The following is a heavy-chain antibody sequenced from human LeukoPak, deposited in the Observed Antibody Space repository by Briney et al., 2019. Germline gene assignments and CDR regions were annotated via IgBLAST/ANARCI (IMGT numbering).Heavy chain of an antibody. CDR3: ARDRIWFATNYYMDV. J-gene: IGHJ6*03. Sequence: GASVKVSCKASGYTFTSYGISWVRQAPGQGLEWMGWISAYNGNTNYAQKLQGRVTMTTDTSTSTAYMELRSLRSDDTDVYYCARDRIWFATNYYMDVWGKGTTVTVSS. D-gene: IGHD3-10*01. CDR2: ISAYNGNT. CDR1: GYTFTSYG. V-gene: IGHV1-18*01.